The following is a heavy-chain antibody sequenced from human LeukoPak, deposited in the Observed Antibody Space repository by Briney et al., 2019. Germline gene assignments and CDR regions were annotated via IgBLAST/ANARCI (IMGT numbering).Heavy chain of an antibody. D-gene: IGHD2-15*01. Sequence: GGSLRLSCAASGFTFSAYWMSWVRQAPGKGLEWVANIKQDGSDKYFEDSVKGRFTISRDNAKNSVYLQMNSLRAEDTAVYYCSKQRSEVVVAATNYWGQGTLVTVSS. J-gene: IGHJ4*02. V-gene: IGHV3-7*01. CDR2: IKQDGSDK. CDR3: SKQRSEVVVAATNY. CDR1: GFTFSAYW.